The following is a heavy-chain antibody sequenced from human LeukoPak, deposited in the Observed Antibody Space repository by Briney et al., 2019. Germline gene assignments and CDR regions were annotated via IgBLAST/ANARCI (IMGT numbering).Heavy chain of an antibody. J-gene: IGHJ6*02. D-gene: IGHD6-6*01. CDR1: GFTFSSYA. V-gene: IGHV3-23*01. CDR2: ISGSGGST. Sequence: PGGSLRLSCAASGFTFSSYAMSWVRRAPGKGLEWVSAISGSGGSTYYAGSVKGRFTISRDNSKNTVYLQMNSLRAEDTAVYYCAKGGSPSGPYYYGMDVWGQGTTVTVSS. CDR3: AKGGSPSGPYYYGMDV.